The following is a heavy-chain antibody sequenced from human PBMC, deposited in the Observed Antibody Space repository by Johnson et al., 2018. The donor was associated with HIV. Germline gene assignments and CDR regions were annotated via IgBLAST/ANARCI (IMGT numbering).Heavy chain of an antibody. Sequence: VQLVESGGGVVQPGRSLRLSCVASGFPFSTYAIHWVRQAPGKGLEWVGRLKSKTDGGTTDYAAPVKGRFTISRDDSKNTLYLQMNSLKTEDTAVYYCTTTYSSSWYRRNAFDIWGQGTMVTVSS. V-gene: IGHV3-15*01. CDR1: GFPFSTYA. CDR3: TTTYSSSWYRRNAFDI. CDR2: LKSKTDGGTT. D-gene: IGHD6-13*01. J-gene: IGHJ3*02.